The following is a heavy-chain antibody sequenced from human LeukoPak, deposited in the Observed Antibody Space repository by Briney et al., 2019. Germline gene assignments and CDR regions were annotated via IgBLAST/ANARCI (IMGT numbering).Heavy chain of an antibody. CDR2: VNPGGDST. D-gene: IGHD5-24*01. V-gene: IGHV1-46*02. CDR1: GYTFNNYN. J-gene: IGHJ3*02. Sequence: GASVKVSCKASGYTFNNYNIHWLRQAPGQGREWMGIVNPGGDSTNYAQDFQGRLTLTGDTSTSTVYMELSSLRSEDTAVYYCARVRDGYNDAYDIWGQGTVVTVPS. CDR3: ARVRDGYNDAYDI.